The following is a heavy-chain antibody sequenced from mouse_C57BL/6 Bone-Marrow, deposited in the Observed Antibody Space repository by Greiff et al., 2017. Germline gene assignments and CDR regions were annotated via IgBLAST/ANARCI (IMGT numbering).Heavy chain of an antibody. CDR3: ARCAYYSNFFDY. J-gene: IGHJ2*01. CDR2: ISYSGST. V-gene: IGHV3-8*01. Sequence: EVKLLESGPGLAKPSQTLSLTCSVTGYSLTSDSWNWIRKFPGNKLEYMGYISYSGSTYYTPSLKRRLSLTRDTSKNQYYLQLNSVTTEDTATYYGARCAYYSNFFDYWGQGTTLTVSS. CDR1: GYSLTSDS. D-gene: IGHD2-5*01.